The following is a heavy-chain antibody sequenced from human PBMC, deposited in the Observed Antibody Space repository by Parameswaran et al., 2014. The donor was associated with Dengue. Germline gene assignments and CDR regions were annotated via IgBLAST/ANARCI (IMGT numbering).Heavy chain of an antibody. CDR2: ITTSGGST. CDR3: VGYCSSSSCFGYSGLGFDY. D-gene: IGHD2-2*01. Sequence: QAGGSLRLSCSASGFTFSNYAMHWVRQAPGKGLEYVSAITTSGGSTYYADSVKGRFTISRDNSKNTLYLQMSSLTAEDTAVYYCVGYCSSSSCFGYSGLGFDYWGQGTLVTVSS. V-gene: IGHV3-64D*08. CDR1: GFTFSNYA. J-gene: IGHJ4*02.